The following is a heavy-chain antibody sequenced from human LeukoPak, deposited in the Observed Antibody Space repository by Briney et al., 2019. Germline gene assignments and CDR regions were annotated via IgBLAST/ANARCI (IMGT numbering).Heavy chain of an antibody. D-gene: IGHD3-10*01. Sequence: GGSLRLSCAASGFSVSSHYMSWVRQAPGKGLEWVSVIYSGGSTNYADSVKGRFTISRHTSENTLYFQMNSLRPEDTAVYFCVIDNYGSGTYYHEYWGQGTLVTVSS. CDR1: GFSVSSHY. CDR2: IYSGGST. CDR3: VIDNYGSGTYYHEY. V-gene: IGHV3-53*04. J-gene: IGHJ4*02.